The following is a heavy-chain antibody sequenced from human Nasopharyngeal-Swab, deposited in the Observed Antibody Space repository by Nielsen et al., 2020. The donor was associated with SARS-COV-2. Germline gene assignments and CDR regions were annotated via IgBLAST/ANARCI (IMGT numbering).Heavy chain of an antibody. J-gene: IGHJ4*02. CDR3: ARVERGYSGYDG. D-gene: IGHD5-12*01. CDR1: GFTFSSYV. Sequence: GESLKISCAASGFTFSSYVMHWVRQAPGKGLEWVAVISYDGSNKYYADSVKGRFTISRDNSKNTLYLQMNSLRAEDTAVYYCARVERGYSGYDGWGQGTLVTVSS. CDR2: ISYDGSNK. V-gene: IGHV3-30-3*01.